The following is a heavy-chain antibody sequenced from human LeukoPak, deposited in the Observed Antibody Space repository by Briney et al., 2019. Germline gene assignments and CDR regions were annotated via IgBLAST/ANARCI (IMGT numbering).Heavy chain of an antibody. CDR3: ARAIAVAGTHWFDP. Sequence: SETLSLTCTVSGGSISSYYWSWIRQPPGKGLECIGYIYYSWSTNYNPSLKSRVTISVDTSKNQFSLKLSSVTAADTAVYYCARAIAVAGTHWFDPWGQGTLVTVSS. CDR1: GGSISSYY. J-gene: IGHJ5*02. CDR2: IYYSWST. V-gene: IGHV4-59*01. D-gene: IGHD6-19*01.